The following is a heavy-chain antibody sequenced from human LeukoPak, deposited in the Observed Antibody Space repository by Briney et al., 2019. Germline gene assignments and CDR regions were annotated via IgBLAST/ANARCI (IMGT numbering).Heavy chain of an antibody. CDR2: IYYSGTT. J-gene: IGHJ4*02. CDR3: ARGTRGGHFDY. CDR1: GGSISSGDYY. D-gene: IGHD2-2*01. V-gene: IGHV4-30-4*01. Sequence: PSGTLSLTCTVSGGSISSGDYYWSWIRQPPGKGLEWIGYIYYSGTTYYNPSLKSQITISLDTSKNQFSLKLTSVTAADAAVYYCARGTRGGHFDYWGQGTLVTVSS.